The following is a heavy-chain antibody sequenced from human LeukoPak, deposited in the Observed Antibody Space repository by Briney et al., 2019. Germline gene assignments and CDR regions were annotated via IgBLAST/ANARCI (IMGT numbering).Heavy chain of an antibody. J-gene: IGHJ4*02. CDR1: GYTISSGYY. D-gene: IGHD2-8*01. CDR2: IYHSGST. Sequence: SETLSLTCTVSGYTISSGYYWGWIRQPPGKGLEWIGSIYHSGSTYYNPSLKSRVTISVDTSKNQFSLKLSSVTAADTAVHYCARGRCTNGVCYDLDYWGQGTLVTVSS. CDR3: ARGRCTNGVCYDLDY. V-gene: IGHV4-38-2*02.